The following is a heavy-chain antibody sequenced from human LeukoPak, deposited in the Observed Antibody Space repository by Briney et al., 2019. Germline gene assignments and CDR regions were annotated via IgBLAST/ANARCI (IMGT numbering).Heavy chain of an antibody. J-gene: IGHJ6*02. Sequence: GGSLRLSCAASGFTFSSYAMHWVRQAPGKGLEWVAVISYDGSNKYYADSVKGRFTTSRDNSKNTLYLQMNSLRAEDTAVYYCASGSSGWFYYYYGMDVWGQGTTVTVSS. D-gene: IGHD6-19*01. CDR1: GFTFSSYA. CDR2: ISYDGSNK. CDR3: ASGSSGWFYYYYGMDV. V-gene: IGHV3-30-3*01.